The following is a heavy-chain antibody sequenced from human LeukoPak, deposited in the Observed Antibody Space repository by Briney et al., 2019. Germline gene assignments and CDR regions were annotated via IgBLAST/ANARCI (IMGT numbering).Heavy chain of an antibody. V-gene: IGHV3-48*04. CDR1: GFTFSSCG. Sequence: GGSLRLSCAASGFTFSSCGFNWVRQAPGKGLEWVSYISSSGGTTYYADSVKGRFTISRDNAKNSLYLQMNSLRAEDTAVYYCASSIAVAGRNFDYWGQGTLVTVSS. CDR2: ISSSGGTT. CDR3: ASSIAVAGRNFDY. D-gene: IGHD6-19*01. J-gene: IGHJ4*02.